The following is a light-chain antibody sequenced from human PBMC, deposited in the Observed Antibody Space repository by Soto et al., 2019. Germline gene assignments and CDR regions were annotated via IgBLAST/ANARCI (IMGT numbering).Light chain of an antibody. CDR1: SSDVGGYNY. V-gene: IGLV2-14*01. CDR3: SSYTSSSTLV. Sequence: QSALTQPASGSGSPGQSITSSCTGTSSDVGGYNYVSWYQPHPGKAPKPMIYEVSNRPSGVSNRFSGSKSGNTASLAISGLQAEDEADYYCSSYTSSSTLVFGGGTKLAVL. CDR2: EVS. J-gene: IGLJ2*01.